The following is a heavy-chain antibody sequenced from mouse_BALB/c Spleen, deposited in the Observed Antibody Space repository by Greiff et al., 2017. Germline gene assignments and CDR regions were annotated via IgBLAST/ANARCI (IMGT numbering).Heavy chain of an antibody. D-gene: IGHD2-2*01. CDR1: GFNIKDTY. Sequence: QLQQSGAELVKPGASVKLSCTASGFNIKDTYLHWVKQRPEQGLEWIGRIDPANGNTKYDPKFQGKATITADTSSNTAYLQPSSLTSEDTAVYYCASGYGYDYYAMDYWGQGTSVTVSS. J-gene: IGHJ4*01. CDR2: IDPANGNT. CDR3: ASGYGYDYYAMDY. V-gene: IGHV14-3*02.